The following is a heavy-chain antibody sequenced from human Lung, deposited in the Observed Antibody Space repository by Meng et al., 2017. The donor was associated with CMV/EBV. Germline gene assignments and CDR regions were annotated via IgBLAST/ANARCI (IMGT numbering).Heavy chain of an antibody. CDR1: GFSFSDYA. J-gene: IGHJ2*01. D-gene: IGHD5-24*01. CDR2: ITSSGRYT. Sequence: GGSXRLSCTVSGFSFSDYAMSWVRQSPGRGLERVSGITSSGRYTYDADSVKGRFIVSRDNSKNTLYLQMNSLRAEDSAVYYCTKGFLATLFNRVPWYCDLWXRGNXVTVSS. CDR3: TKGFLATLFNRVPWYCDL. V-gene: IGHV3-23*01.